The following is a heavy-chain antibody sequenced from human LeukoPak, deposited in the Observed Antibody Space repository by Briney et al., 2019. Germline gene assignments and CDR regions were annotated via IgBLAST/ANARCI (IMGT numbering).Heavy chain of an antibody. D-gene: IGHD2-8*01. V-gene: IGHV3-23*01. CDR2: ISDTGTSGAYT. CDR3: AREEWAETGGNWFDP. Sequence: PGGSLRLSCAASGFTFSSYAMNWVRQAPGKGLEWVSVISDTGTSGAYTYIADSVKGRFTISRDNSRTTLYLQMNSLRAEDTAVYYCAREEWAETGGNWFDPWGQGTLVTVSS. CDR1: GFTFSSYA. J-gene: IGHJ5*02.